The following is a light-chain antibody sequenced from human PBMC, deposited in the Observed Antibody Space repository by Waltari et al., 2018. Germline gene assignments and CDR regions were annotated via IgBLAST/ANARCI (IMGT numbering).Light chain of an antibody. CDR2: DAS. J-gene: IGKJ2*01. CDR1: QSVSRS. V-gene: IGKV3-11*01. CDR3: QQRSSLPLYT. Sequence: EVVLTQSPATLSLFPGERAILSCRASQSVSRSLPWYQQKPGLAPRLLIYDASNRATGIPARFSGSGSGTDFTLTISSLEPEDFAVYYCQQRSSLPLYTFGQGTKLDLK.